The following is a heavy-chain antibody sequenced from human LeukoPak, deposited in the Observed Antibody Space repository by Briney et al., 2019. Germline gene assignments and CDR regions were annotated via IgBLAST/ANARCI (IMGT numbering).Heavy chain of an antibody. V-gene: IGHV4-59*12. D-gene: IGHD3-3*01. CDR1: GGSISSYY. J-gene: IGHJ3*02. CDR2: IYHSGST. Sequence: SETLSLTCTVSGGSISSYYWSWIRQPPGKGLEWIGYIYHSGSTYYNPSLKSRVTISVDRSKNQFSLKLSSVTAADTAVYYCARGVRLRFTTLGAFDIWGQGTMVTVSS. CDR3: ARGVRLRFTTLGAFDI.